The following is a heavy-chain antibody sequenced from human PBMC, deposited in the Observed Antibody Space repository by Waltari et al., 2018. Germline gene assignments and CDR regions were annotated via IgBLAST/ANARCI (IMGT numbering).Heavy chain of an antibody. Sequence: ASGFPLGNFWVYWIRQGPGKGLMYVSGLDADGARTRYADSVRGRFTISRDNAKNAVYLQMTSLRAEDTALYYCARDWRNLGMDVWGQGTTVTVSS. D-gene: IGHD3-3*01. J-gene: IGHJ6*02. CDR3: ARDWRNLGMDV. CDR1: GFPLGNFW. V-gene: IGHV3-74*01. CDR2: LDADGART.